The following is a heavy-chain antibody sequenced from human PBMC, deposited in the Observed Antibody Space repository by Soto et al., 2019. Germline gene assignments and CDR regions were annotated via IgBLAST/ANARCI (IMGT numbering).Heavy chain of an antibody. CDR1: GGSISSGGYY. Sequence: SETLSLTCTVSGGSISSGGYYWSWIRQHPGEGLEWIGYIHYSGSTYYNPSLKSRVTISVDTSKKQFSLKLSSVTAADTAVYYCARKSPPGRTWMTTDVWGKGTTVTVSS. V-gene: IGHV4-31*03. D-gene: IGHD4-17*01. CDR2: IHYSGST. CDR3: ARKSPPGRTWMTTDV. J-gene: IGHJ6*04.